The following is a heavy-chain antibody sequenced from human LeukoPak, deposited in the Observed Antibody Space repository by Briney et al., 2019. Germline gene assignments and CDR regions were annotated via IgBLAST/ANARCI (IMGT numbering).Heavy chain of an antibody. J-gene: IGHJ3*02. D-gene: IGHD3-22*01. CDR2: IKQDGSQR. CDR3: ARDSNYYDGSAYYDVFDI. Sequence: PGRSLRLSCAASGFTFSSYGMHWVRQAPGKGLEWVANIKQDGSQRYYLDSVKGRFTISRDNAKNSLYLQMNSLRAEDTAIYYCARDSNYYDGSAYYDVFDIWGQGTMVIVSS. CDR1: GFTFSSYG. V-gene: IGHV3-7*03.